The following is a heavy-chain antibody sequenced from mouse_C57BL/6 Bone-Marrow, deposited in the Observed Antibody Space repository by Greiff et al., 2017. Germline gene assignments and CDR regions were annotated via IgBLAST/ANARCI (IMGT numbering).Heavy chain of an antibody. Sequence: EVKLLESGAELVRPGASVKLFFTAFGFNIKDDYMHWVKQRPEQGPEWIGWIGPENGDTEYASKFQGKATITAGPSPNTAYLQLSSLTSEDTAVYYCTTKGGRYFDVWGTGTTVTVSS. CDR1: GFNIKDDY. CDR2: IGPENGDT. V-gene: IGHV14-4*01. J-gene: IGHJ1*03. D-gene: IGHD1-1*02. CDR3: TTKGGRYFDV.